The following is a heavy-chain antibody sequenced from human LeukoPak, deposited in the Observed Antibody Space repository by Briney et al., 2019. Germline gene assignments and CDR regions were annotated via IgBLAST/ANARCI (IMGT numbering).Heavy chain of an antibody. V-gene: IGHV3-21*04. D-gene: IGHD1-26*01. CDR1: GFTFSSYS. Sequence: GGSLRLSCAASGFTFSSYSISWVRQAQGKGLEWVSSIRGSRSYIDYADSVKGRFTISRDNSKNTLYLQLNSLRAEDTAVYYCVKMGMRELLSPSDYWGQGSLVTVSS. CDR2: IRGSRSYI. J-gene: IGHJ4*02. CDR3: VKMGMRELLSPSDY.